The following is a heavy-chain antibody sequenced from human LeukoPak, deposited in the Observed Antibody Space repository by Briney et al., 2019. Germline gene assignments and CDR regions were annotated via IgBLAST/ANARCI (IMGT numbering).Heavy chain of an antibody. Sequence: GGSLRLSRAASGFTFSSYAMSWVRQAPGKGLEWVSAISGSGGSTYYADSVKGRFTISRDNSKNTLYLQMNSLRAEDTAVYYCAKKGFGELVIDYWGQGTLVTVSS. CDR3: AKKGFGELVIDY. V-gene: IGHV3-23*01. CDR1: GFTFSSYA. J-gene: IGHJ4*02. D-gene: IGHD3-10*01. CDR2: ISGSGGST.